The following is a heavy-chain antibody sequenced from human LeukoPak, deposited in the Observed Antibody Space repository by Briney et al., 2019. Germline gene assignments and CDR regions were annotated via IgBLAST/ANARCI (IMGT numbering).Heavy chain of an antibody. V-gene: IGHV4-30-4*01. Sequence: PSETLSLTCTVSGDSINSGDYYWSWIRQPPGNGLEWIGYIYYSGSTYYNPSLKSRVTISVDTSKIQFSLKLSSVTAADTAVYYCARDNGYGQLDSWGQGTLVTVSS. CDR3: ARDNGYGQLDS. D-gene: IGHD2-15*01. J-gene: IGHJ4*02. CDR2: IYYSGST. CDR1: GDSINSGDYY.